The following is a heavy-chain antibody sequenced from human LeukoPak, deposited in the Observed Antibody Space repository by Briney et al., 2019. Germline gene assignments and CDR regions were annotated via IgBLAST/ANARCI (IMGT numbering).Heavy chain of an antibody. D-gene: IGHD1-26*01. Sequence: PGGSLRLSCAASGFTFSSYSMNWVRQAPGKGLEWVSYISSSSSTIYYADSVKGRFTISRDNAKNSLYLQMNSLRAEDTAVYYCARDYEWELFDYWGQGTLVTVSS. CDR3: ARDYEWELFDY. CDR2: ISSSSSTI. V-gene: IGHV3-48*01. CDR1: GFTFSSYS. J-gene: IGHJ4*02.